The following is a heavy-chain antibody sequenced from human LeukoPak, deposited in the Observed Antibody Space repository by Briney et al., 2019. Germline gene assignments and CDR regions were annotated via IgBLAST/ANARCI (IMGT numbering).Heavy chain of an antibody. V-gene: IGHV1-18*01. CDR3: ARAAWIQLLDY. J-gene: IGHJ4*02. Sequence: ASVKVSCEASGYTFTSYGISWVRQAPGQGLEWMGWISAYSGNTNYAQKLQGRVTMTTDTSTSTVYMELRSLRSDDTAVYYCARAAWIQLLDYWGQGTLVTVSS. CDR2: ISAYSGNT. CDR1: GYTFTSYG. D-gene: IGHD5-18*01.